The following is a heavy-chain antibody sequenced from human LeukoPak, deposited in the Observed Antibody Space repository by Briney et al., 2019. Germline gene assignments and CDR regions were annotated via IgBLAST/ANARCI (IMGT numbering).Heavy chain of an antibody. CDR1: GYTFTSYG. CDR3: ARAENSYSSSSPFDY. CDR2: ISAYNGNT. Sequence: ASVKVSCKASGYTFTSYGISWVRQAPGQGLEWMGWISAYNGNTNYAQKFQGRVTMTRDTSISTAYMELSRLRSDDTAVYYCARAENSYSSSSPFDYWGQGTLVTVSS. V-gene: IGHV1-18*01. J-gene: IGHJ4*02. D-gene: IGHD6-6*01.